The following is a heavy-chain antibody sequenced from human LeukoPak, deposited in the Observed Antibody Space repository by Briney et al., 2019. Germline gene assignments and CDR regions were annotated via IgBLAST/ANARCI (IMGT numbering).Heavy chain of an antibody. Sequence: GGSLRLSCAASGFTFSSYSIHWVRQAPGKGLEWVAVISYDGSNKYYADSVKGRFTISRDNSKNTLYLEMNSLKDTAVYYCAKGGLQTRSWHFALWGRGTLVTVSS. J-gene: IGHJ2*01. CDR1: GFTFSSYS. CDR2: ISYDGSNK. V-gene: IGHV3-30*18. D-gene: IGHD5-18*01. CDR3: AKGGLQTRSWHFAL.